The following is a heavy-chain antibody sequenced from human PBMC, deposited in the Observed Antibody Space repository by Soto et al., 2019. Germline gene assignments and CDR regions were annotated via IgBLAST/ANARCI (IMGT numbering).Heavy chain of an antibody. CDR2: IYYSGST. CDR1: GGSISSSSYY. Sequence: SETLSLTCTVSGGSISSSSYYWGWIRQPPGKGLEWIGSIYYSGSTYYNPSLKSRVTISVDTSKNQFSLKLSSVTAADTAVYYCARQPRFLEWFGGAFDIWGQGTMVT. J-gene: IGHJ3*02. CDR3: ARQPRFLEWFGGAFDI. V-gene: IGHV4-39*01. D-gene: IGHD3-3*01.